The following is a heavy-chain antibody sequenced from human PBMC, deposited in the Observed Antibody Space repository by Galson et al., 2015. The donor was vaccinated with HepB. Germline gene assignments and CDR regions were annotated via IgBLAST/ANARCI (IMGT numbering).Heavy chain of an antibody. D-gene: IGHD1-14*01. CDR2: IKSKTDGGTT. V-gene: IGHV3-15*01. J-gene: IGHJ4*02. CDR3: TTEPVGLGTYFTY. Sequence: SLRLSCAASGFSFSNAWMNWVRQAPGKGLEWIGRIKSKTDGGTTDYAAPVKGRFTVSRDDSKTTLYLQMNSLIAEDTAVYYCTTEPVGLGTYFTYWGQGALVTVSS. CDR1: GFSFSNAW.